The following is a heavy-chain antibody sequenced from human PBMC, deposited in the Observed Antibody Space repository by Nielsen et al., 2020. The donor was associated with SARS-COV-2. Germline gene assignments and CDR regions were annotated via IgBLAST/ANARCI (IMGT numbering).Heavy chain of an antibody. J-gene: IGHJ5*02. CDR2: IYYSGST. CDR3: ARDTYVVVVTASGSRVLRPDNWFDP. D-gene: IGHD2-21*02. V-gene: IGHV4-31*02. Sequence: WIRQPPGKGLEWIGYIYYSGSTYYNPSLKSRVTISVDTSKNQFSLKLSSVTAADTAVYYCARDTYVVVVTASGSRVLRPDNWFDPWGQGTLVTVSS.